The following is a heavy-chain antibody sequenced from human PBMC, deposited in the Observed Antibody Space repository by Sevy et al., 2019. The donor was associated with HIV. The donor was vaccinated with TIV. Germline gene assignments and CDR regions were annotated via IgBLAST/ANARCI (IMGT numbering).Heavy chain of an antibody. J-gene: IGHJ6*03. CDR1: GYTFTSYS. CDR2: ISAYNGNT. D-gene: IGHD6-19*01. CDR3: ARVISSGSPPYYYYYMDV. V-gene: IGHV1-18*01. Sequence: ASVKVSCKASGYTFTSYSISWVRQAPGQGLEWMGWISAYNGNTNYAQKLQGRVTMTTDTSTSTAYMELRSLRSDDTAVYYCARVISSGSPPYYYYYMDVWGKGTTVTVFS.